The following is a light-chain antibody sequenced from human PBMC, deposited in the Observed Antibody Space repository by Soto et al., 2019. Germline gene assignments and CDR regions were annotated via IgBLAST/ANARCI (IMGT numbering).Light chain of an antibody. V-gene: IGLV3-21*04. Sequence: SYELTQPPSVSVAPGKTARITCGGNNIGSKSVHWYQQKPGQAPVLVIYYDSDRPSGIPERFSGSNSGNTATLTISRVEAGDEADYYCQVWDSSSDHSGVVFGGGTKLTGL. J-gene: IGLJ2*01. CDR3: QVWDSSSDHSGVV. CDR2: YDS. CDR1: NIGSKS.